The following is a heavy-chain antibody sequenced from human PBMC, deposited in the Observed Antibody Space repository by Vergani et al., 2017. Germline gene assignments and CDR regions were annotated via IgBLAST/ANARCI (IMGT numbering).Heavy chain of an antibody. CDR1: GGSISSYY. CDR2: IYYSGST. D-gene: IGHD1-26*01. V-gene: IGHV4-59*01. CDR3: ARRGPWELLDY. Sequence: QVQLQESGPGLVKPSETLSLTCTVSGGSISSYYWSWIRQPPGKGLEWIGYIYYSGSTNYNPSLKSRVTISVDTSKNQFSRKLSSVTAADTAVYYCARRGPWELLDYWGQGTLVTVSS. J-gene: IGHJ4*02.